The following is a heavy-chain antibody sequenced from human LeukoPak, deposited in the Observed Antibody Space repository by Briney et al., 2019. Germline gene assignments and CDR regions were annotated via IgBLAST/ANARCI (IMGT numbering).Heavy chain of an antibody. CDR1: GFTVSSNY. D-gene: IGHD6-19*01. V-gene: IGHV3-53*01. CDR2: IYSGGST. CDR3: ARGSGWYDY. Sequence: TGGSLRLSCAASGFTVSSNYMAWVRQAPGKGLEWVSAIYSGGSTYYTDSVKGRFSVSRDISKNTVYLQMNSLRVEDAAVYFCARGSGWYDYWGQGTLVTVSS. J-gene: IGHJ4*02.